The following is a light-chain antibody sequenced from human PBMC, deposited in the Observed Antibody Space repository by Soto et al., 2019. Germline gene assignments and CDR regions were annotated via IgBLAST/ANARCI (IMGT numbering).Light chain of an antibody. CDR2: GAS. CDR1: QSVSSN. J-gene: IGKJ2*02. V-gene: IGKV3-15*01. CDR3: QQYNNWPPWT. Sequence: EIVMTQSPATLSVSQGERATLSCRASQSVSSNLAWYQQKPGQAPRLLIYGASTRATGIPARFSGSRSGTEFTLTISSLQSEDFAVYYCQQYNNWPPWTFGQGTKLEIK.